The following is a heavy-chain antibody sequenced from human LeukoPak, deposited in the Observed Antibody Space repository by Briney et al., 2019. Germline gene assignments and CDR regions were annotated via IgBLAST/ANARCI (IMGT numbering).Heavy chain of an antibody. CDR1: GGTFSSYA. J-gene: IGHJ4*02. CDR2: IIPILGIA. D-gene: IGHD2-2*01. V-gene: IGHV1-69*04. CDR3: ATEGDIAVVPAAAPDY. Sequence: ASVKVSCKASGGTFSSYAISWVRQAPGQGLEWMGRIIPILGIANYAQKFQGRVTITADKSTSTAYMELSSLRSEDTAVYYCATEGDIAVVPAAAPDYWGQGTLVTVSS.